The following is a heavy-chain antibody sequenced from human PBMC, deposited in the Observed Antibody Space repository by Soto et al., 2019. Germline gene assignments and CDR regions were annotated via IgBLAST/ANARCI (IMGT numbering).Heavy chain of an antibody. CDR1: GGSLGSYY. CDR3: ARDGDGRMTTNHYYDNGMDV. V-gene: IGHV4-59*01. J-gene: IGHJ6*02. D-gene: IGHD3-22*01. Sequence: ASETLSLTCTVSGGSLGSYYWYWIWQPQGTGLELIGYVFYTWSATNNAYLKSRVRISLDTSTYKFSLKLSYVTAADTAVYYCARDGDGRMTTNHYYDNGMDVWGPGTTVTVSS. CDR2: VFYTWSA.